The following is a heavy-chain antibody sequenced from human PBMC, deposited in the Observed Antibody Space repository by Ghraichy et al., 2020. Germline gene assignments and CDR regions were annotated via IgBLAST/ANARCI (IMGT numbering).Heavy chain of an antibody. CDR1: GGSFSDYY. CDR3: ARARDYYYYYGMDV. Sequence: SETLSLTCAVYGGSFSDYYWTWIRQAPGKGLEWIGEIYHSGSTNYKPSLKSRVTISIDKSKNQFSLKLSSGTAADTAVYYCARARDYYYYYGMDVWGQGTSVTVSS. V-gene: IGHV4-34*01. CDR2: IYHSGST. J-gene: IGHJ6*02.